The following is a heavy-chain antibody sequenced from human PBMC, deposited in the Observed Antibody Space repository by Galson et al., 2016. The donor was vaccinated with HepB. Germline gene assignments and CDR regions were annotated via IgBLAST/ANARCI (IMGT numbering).Heavy chain of an antibody. J-gene: IGHJ4*02. Sequence: SLRLSCAASRFTFSDYYMSWIRRAPGKGLEWISYISSSSSTIYYADSVKGRFTISRDNAKNSLYLQMNSLRAEDTAVYYCARDRPRDFSWSGSYAGFDYWGQGTLVTVSS. CDR2: ISSSSSTI. D-gene: IGHD1-26*01. CDR3: ARDRPRDFSWSGSYAGFDY. CDR1: RFTFSDYY. V-gene: IGHV3-11*04.